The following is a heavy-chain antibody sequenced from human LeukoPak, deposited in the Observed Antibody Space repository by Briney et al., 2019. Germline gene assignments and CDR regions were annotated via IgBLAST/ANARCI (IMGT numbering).Heavy chain of an antibody. CDR1: GFTFSSYG. J-gene: IGHJ4*02. Sequence: PGGSLRLSCAASGFTFSSYGMHWVRQAPGKGLEWVAFIRYDGSNKYYADSVKGRFTISRDNSKNTLYLQMNSLRAEDTAVYYCAKEVGSLWFGELSPPGYWGQGTLVTVSS. CDR2: IRYDGSNK. D-gene: IGHD3-10*01. CDR3: AKEVGSLWFGELSPPGY. V-gene: IGHV3-30*02.